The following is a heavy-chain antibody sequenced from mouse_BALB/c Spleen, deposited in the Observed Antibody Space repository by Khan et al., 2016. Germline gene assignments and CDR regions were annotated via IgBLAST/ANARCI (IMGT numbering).Heavy chain of an antibody. CDR3: AREGRYEGVAD. V-gene: IGHV1-9*01. J-gene: IGHJ3*01. CDR2: LLHGSGST. D-gene: IGHD2-14*01. CDR1: GYTFSGYW. Sequence: QMQLQQSGAELLKPGASVKISCKATGYTFSGYWIEWVKQRPGNGLAWIGELLHGSGSTNYNEKFKVKAPFTADTSSNTAYRQLSSLTSEDSAVYDCAREGRYEGVADGGQGTLVTVSA.